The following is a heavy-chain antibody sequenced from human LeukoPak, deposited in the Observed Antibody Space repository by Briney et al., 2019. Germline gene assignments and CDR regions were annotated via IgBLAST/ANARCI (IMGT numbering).Heavy chain of an antibody. CDR1: GFTFSSYA. Sequence: GALRLSCAASGFTFSSYAMSWVRQAPGKGLEWVGRIRSKTDGETTDYAAPVKGRFSISRDDSKNTVYLQMNSLKTEDAAVYYCTTEKDYWGQGTLVTVSS. J-gene: IGHJ4*02. CDR2: IRSKTDGETT. CDR3: TTEKDY. V-gene: IGHV3-15*01.